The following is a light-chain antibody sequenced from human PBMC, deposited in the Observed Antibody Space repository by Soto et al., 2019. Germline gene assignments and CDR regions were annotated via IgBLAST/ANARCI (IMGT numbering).Light chain of an antibody. V-gene: IGLV2-14*01. Sequence: QSALTQPASVSGSPGQSITISCTGTSSDVADYKYVSWYQHHPGKAPKLMIYEVTNRPSWVSNRFTGSKSGNTASLTISGLQAEDEGDYYCTSYTTSSTLLFGGGTQLTVL. CDR3: TSYTTSSTLL. J-gene: IGLJ2*01. CDR2: EVT. CDR1: SSDVADYKY.